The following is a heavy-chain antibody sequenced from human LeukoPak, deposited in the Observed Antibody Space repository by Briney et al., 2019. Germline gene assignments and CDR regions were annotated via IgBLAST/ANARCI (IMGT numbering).Heavy chain of an antibody. Sequence: GESLKISCKGSGYSFTSYWIGWVRQMPGKGLEWMGIIYPGDSDNRYSPSFQGQVTISADKSISAAYLQWSSLKASDTATYYCARGGDYGDYWFDPWGQGTLVTVSS. J-gene: IGHJ5*02. V-gene: IGHV5-51*01. D-gene: IGHD4-17*01. CDR1: GYSFTSYW. CDR2: IYPGDSDN. CDR3: ARGGDYGDYWFDP.